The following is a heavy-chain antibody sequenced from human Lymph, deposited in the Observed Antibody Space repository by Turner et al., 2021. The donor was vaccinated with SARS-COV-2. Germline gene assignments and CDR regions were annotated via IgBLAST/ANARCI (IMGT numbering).Heavy chain of an antibody. J-gene: IGHJ6*02. CDR3: ANLYPTVSWEFPYGMDV. V-gene: IGHV3-23*01. Sequence: EVQLLESGGGLVQPGGSLSLSCAAPGFPFNNSPMSWVRQAPGKGLEWVSTISGSGGSTYYADSVKGRFIISRDNSKNTLYLQMNSLRAEDTAVYYCANLYPTVSWEFPYGMDVWGQGTTVTVSS. CDR1: GFPFNNSP. CDR2: ISGSGGST. D-gene: IGHD3-16*01.